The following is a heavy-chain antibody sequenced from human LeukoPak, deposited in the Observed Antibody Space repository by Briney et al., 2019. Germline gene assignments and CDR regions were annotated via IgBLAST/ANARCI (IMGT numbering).Heavy chain of an antibody. CDR3: AKAAAFLEWRTGFDP. J-gene: IGHJ5*02. Sequence: GASLRLSCAASRFTFSSYALSWVGQAQGKGLEWVSAISGSGGSTYYADSVKGRFTISRDNSKNTLYLQMNSLRAEDTAVYYCAKAAAFLEWRTGFDPWGQGTLVTVSS. V-gene: IGHV3-23*01. CDR1: RFTFSSYA. D-gene: IGHD3-3*02. CDR2: ISGSGGST.